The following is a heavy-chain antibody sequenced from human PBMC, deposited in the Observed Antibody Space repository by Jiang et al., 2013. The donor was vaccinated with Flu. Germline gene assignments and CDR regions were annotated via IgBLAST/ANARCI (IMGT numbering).Heavy chain of an antibody. CDR2: IYYTGSN. V-gene: IGHV4-30-4*01. CDR3: ARGEWLQLGYFDL. CDR1: GVSISSADYY. D-gene: IGHD5-24*01. J-gene: IGHJ2*01. Sequence: KPSQTLSLTCTVSGVSISSADYYWGWIRQSPGKGLEWIGYIYYTGSNYNNPSLKNRVTLSMDTSKNQFSLSLTSVTAADTAVYFCARGEWLQLGYFDLWGRGSLVTVSS.